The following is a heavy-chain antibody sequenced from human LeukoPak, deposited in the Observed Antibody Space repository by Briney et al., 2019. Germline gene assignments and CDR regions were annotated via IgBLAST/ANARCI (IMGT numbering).Heavy chain of an antibody. CDR1: GFTFDDYA. J-gene: IGHJ4*02. Sequence: GGSLRLSCAASGFTFDDYAMHWVRHAPGKGLEWVSSINYNSGSIDYADSVKGRFTISRDNAKSSLYLQMNSLRAEDTALYYCAKGSRIGRWLPLDYWGQGTLVTASS. D-gene: IGHD5-24*01. CDR3: AKGSRIGRWLPLDY. CDR2: INYNSGSI. V-gene: IGHV3-9*01.